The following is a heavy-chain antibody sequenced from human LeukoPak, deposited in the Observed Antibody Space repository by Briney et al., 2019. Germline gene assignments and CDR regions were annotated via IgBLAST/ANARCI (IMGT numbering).Heavy chain of an antibody. D-gene: IGHD6-13*01. V-gene: IGHV1-2*02. CDR2: INPNSGGT. CDR3: ARVKGAAAEKYYFDY. J-gene: IGHJ4*02. Sequence: ASVKVSCKASGYTSTGYYMHWVRQAPGQGLEWMGWINPNSGGTNYAQKFQGRVTMTRDTSISTAYMELSRLRSDDTAVYYCARVKGAAAEKYYFDYWGQGTLVTVSS. CDR1: GYTSTGYY.